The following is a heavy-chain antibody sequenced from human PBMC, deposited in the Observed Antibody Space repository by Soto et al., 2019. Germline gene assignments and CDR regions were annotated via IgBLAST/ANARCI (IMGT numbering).Heavy chain of an antibody. D-gene: IGHD5-18*01. CDR3: ARDQGTPMAREYCYGVDV. CDR1: GFTFSSYA. CDR2: ISYDGSNK. J-gene: IGHJ6*02. Sequence: GGSLRLSCAASGFTFSSYAMHWVRQAPGKGLEWVAVISYDGSNKYYVDSVKGRFTLSRDNSKNTLYLQMNSLRAEDTAVYYCARDQGTPMAREYCYGVDVWGQGTTVTVSS. V-gene: IGHV3-30-3*01.